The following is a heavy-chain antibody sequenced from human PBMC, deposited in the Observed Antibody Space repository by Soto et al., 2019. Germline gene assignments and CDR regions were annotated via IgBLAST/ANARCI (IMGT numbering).Heavy chain of an antibody. CDR1: GGSFSGYY. CDR3: ASQRLLVVRGKNYGMDV. V-gene: IGHV4-34*01. J-gene: IGHJ6*02. D-gene: IGHD3-10*01. CDR2: IYHSGTT. Sequence: PSETLSLTCAVYGGSFSGYYWSWIRQPPGKGLEWIGEIYHSGTTNYSPPLQSRLTISLDKSTNQFSLDLRSVTAADTAVYFCASQRLLVVRGKNYGMDVWGQGTTVTVSS.